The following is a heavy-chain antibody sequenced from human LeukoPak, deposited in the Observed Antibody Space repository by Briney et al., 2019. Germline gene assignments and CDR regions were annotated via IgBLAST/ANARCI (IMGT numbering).Heavy chain of an antibody. J-gene: IGHJ4*02. CDR3: ARTVGGEFDY. CDR2: ISYDGSNK. CDR1: GFTLSTYG. Sequence: GGSLRLSCAASGFTLSTYGMSWVRQAPGKGLEWVAVISYDGSNKYYADSVKGRFTISRDNSKNTLYLQMNSLRAEDTAVYYCARTVGGEFDYWGQGTLVTVSS. D-gene: IGHD4-23*01. V-gene: IGHV3-30*03.